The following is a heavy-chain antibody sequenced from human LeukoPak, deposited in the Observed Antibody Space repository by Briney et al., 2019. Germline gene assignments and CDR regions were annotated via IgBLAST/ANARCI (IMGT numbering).Heavy chain of an antibody. CDR3: ARDGGQWLVPDAFDI. CDR1: GGSISSYH. V-gene: IGHV4-59*01. Sequence: SETLSLTCTVSGGSISSYHWSWIRQPPGKGLEWIGYIYYSGSTNYNPSLKSRVTISVDTSKNQFSLKLSSVTAADTAVYYCARDGGQWLVPDAFDIWGQGTMVTVSS. D-gene: IGHD6-19*01. J-gene: IGHJ3*02. CDR2: IYYSGST.